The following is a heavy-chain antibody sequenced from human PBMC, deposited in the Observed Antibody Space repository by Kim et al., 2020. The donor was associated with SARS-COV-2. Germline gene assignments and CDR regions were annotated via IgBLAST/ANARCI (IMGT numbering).Heavy chain of an antibody. V-gene: IGHV4-59*08. Sequence: SETLSLTCTVSGGSISSYYWSWIRQPPGKGLEWIGYIYYSGSTNYNPSLKSRVTISVETSKNQFSLKLSSVTAADTDVYYCARGRRYCSSTSCYLKHSYYYYGMDVWGQGTTVTVSS. CDR2: IYYSGST. CDR1: GGSISSYY. CDR3: ARGRRYCSSTSCYLKHSYYYYGMDV. J-gene: IGHJ6*02. D-gene: IGHD2-2*01.